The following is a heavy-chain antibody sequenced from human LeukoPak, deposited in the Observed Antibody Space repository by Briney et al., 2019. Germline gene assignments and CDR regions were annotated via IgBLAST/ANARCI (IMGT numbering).Heavy chain of an antibody. Sequence: ASETLSLTCTVSGGSISSSSYYWGWIRQPPGKGLEWIGSIYYSGSTYYNPSLKSRVTISVDTSKNQFSLKLSSVTAADTAVYYYARISVGAAGNNWFDPWGQGTLVTVSS. J-gene: IGHJ5*02. D-gene: IGHD6-13*01. V-gene: IGHV4-39*01. CDR1: GGSISSSSYY. CDR3: ARISVGAAGNNWFDP. CDR2: IYYSGST.